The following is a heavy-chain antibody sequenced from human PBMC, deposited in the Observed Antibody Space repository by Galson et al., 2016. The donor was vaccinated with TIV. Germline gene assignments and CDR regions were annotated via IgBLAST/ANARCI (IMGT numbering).Heavy chain of an antibody. Sequence: SLRLSCAASGFSFGDYAMHWVRQAPGKGLERVSGINWNSGSVDFADSVKGRFTISRDNAKNSLYLQMNSLRGEDTALYYCAKAKSIFGVVPHRAFDVWGQGTTVTVSS. V-gene: IGHV3-9*01. CDR3: AKAKSIFGVVPHRAFDV. CDR1: GFSFGDYA. D-gene: IGHD3-3*01. J-gene: IGHJ3*01. CDR2: INWNSGSV.